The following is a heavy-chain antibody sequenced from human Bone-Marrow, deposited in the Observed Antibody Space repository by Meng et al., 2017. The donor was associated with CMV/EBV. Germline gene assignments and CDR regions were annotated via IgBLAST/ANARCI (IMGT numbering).Heavy chain of an antibody. J-gene: IGHJ4*02. CDR3: AKDKQLASFDY. D-gene: IGHD6-13*01. CDR1: GFTFSSYG. Sequence: GESLKISCAASGFTFSSYGMHWVRQAPGKGLEWVAVIWYDGSNKYYADSVKGRFTISRDNSKNTLYLQMNSQRAEDTAVYYCAKDKQLASFDYWGQGTLVTVSS. CDR2: IWYDGSNK. V-gene: IGHV3-30*02.